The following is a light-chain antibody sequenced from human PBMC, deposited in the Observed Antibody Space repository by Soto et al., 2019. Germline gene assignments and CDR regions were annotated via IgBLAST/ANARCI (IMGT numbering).Light chain of an antibody. CDR1: QSVSSSY. CDR2: GAS. J-gene: IGKJ1*01. V-gene: IGKV3-20*01. CDR3: QQYGSSSWT. Sequence: EIVLTQSTGTLSLSPGERATLSCRVSQSVSSSYLAWYQQQPGQAPRLLIYGASSRATGIPDRFSGSGSGTDFTLTISRLEPEDFAVYYCQQYGSSSWTFGQGTMVDI.